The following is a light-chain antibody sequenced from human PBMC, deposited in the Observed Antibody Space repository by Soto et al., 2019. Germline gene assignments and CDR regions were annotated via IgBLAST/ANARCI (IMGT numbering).Light chain of an antibody. V-gene: IGKV3-20*01. CDR3: QQYGSAPST. J-gene: IGKJ4*01. CDR1: QSVRSNY. CDR2: GAS. Sequence: EIVLTQSPGTLSLSPGERATLSCRASQSVRSNYLAWYQQKPGQAPRRLIYGASSRATGIPDTFSGSGSGTDFTLTISRLEPEDFAVYYCQQYGSAPSTFGGGTKVEIK.